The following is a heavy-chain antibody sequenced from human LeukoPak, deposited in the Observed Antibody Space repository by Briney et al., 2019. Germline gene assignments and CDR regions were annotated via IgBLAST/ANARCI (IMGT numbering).Heavy chain of an antibody. CDR2: IKEDGSEK. Sequence: PGGSLRLSCTASGFAFNTYWMSWVRQAPRKGLEWVANIKEDGSEKHHVDSVKGRFTISRDNAKNSLFLQMNSLRTEDTAVYYCARRLNWDDAFDIWGQGTMVTISS. J-gene: IGHJ3*02. CDR1: GFAFNTYW. V-gene: IGHV3-7*03. CDR3: ARRLNWDDAFDI. D-gene: IGHD1-1*01.